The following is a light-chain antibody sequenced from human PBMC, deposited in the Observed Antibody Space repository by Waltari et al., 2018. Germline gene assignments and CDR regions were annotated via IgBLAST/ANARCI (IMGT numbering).Light chain of an antibody. Sequence: DIQMTQSPSTLSTSVGDRVTITYRASQSISSWLAWYQHKPGKAPKLLIYKASTLERGVPSRFSGSGSGTEFTLTIRSLQPDDFAIYYCQQYNSYPRTFGQGTKVEIK. CDR2: KAS. V-gene: IGKV1-5*03. CDR1: QSISSW. CDR3: QQYNSYPRT. J-gene: IGKJ1*01.